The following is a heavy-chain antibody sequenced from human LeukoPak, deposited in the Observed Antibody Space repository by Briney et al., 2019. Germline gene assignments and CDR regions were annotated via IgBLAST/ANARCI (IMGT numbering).Heavy chain of an antibody. CDR2: MNQDGSAK. D-gene: IGHD3-16*01. V-gene: IGHV3-7*01. Sequence: PGGSLRLSCAASGFTFSDSWMSWVRQARGKGLEWVANMNQDGSAKGYVDSVKGRFTISRDNDRNSLYLQMRPEDTAVYYCATYTHWVAGDVWGQGTTVTVSS. CDR1: GFTFSDSW. CDR3: ATYTHWVAGDV. J-gene: IGHJ6*02.